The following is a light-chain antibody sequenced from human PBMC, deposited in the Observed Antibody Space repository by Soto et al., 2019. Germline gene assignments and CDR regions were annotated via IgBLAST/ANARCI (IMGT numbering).Light chain of an antibody. Sequence: QSALTQPASVSGSPGQSITSSCTGTSSDIGGYDYVSWYQQRPGKAPKLMIYEVRYRPSGVSNRFSGSKSGNTASLTISGLQAEDEADYYCCSYARTSNHYFFGSGTKVTVL. CDR2: EVR. V-gene: IGLV2-14*01. CDR1: SSDIGGYDY. J-gene: IGLJ1*01. CDR3: CSYARTSNHYF.